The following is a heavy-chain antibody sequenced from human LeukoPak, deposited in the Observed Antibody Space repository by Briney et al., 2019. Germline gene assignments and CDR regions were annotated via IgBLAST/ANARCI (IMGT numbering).Heavy chain of an antibody. CDR3: ARLGYCSSASCGPLDY. CDR1: GGSISSSGYY. J-gene: IGHJ4*02. Sequence: SQTLSLTCAVSGGSISSSGYYWGWIRQPPGKGLEWIGNIYYSGSTYYNPSLKSRVTISVDTSKNHFSLKLNSVTAADTALYYCARLGYCSSASCGPLDYWGQGTLVTVSS. V-gene: IGHV4-39*02. D-gene: IGHD2-2*01. CDR2: IYYSGST.